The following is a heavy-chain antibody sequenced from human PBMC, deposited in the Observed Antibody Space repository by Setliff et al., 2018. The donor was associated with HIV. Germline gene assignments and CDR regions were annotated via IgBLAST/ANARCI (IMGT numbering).Heavy chain of an antibody. J-gene: IGHJ4*02. V-gene: IGHV4-61*09. D-gene: IGHD3-3*01. CDR2: FYTTGST. Sequence: SETLSLTCTVSGGSISSGGYYWSWIRQHPGKGLEWIGHFYTTGSTNYNPSLKSRVTISLDTSKNQFSLRLSSVTAADTAVYYWARDVYFSRGDHFDYWGQGTLVTVSS. CDR1: GGSISSGGYY. CDR3: ARDVYFSRGDHFDY.